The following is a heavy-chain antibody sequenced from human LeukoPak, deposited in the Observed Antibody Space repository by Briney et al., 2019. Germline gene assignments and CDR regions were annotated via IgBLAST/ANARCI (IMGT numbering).Heavy chain of an antibody. Sequence: ASVKVSCKASGGTFSSYAISWVRQAPGQGLEWMGGIIPIFGTAIYAQKFQGRVTITADESTSTAYMELSSLRSEDTAVYYCAFGYYDSSGYRYYYYHYGMDVWGQGTTVTVSS. CDR1: GGTFSSYA. V-gene: IGHV1-69*13. D-gene: IGHD3-22*01. CDR2: IIPIFGTA. J-gene: IGHJ6*02. CDR3: AFGYYDSSGYRYYYYHYGMDV.